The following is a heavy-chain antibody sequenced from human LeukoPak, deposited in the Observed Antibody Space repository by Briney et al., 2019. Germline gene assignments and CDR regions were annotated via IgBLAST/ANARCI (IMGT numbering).Heavy chain of an antibody. CDR1: GYTFTSYA. J-gene: IGHJ5*02. V-gene: IGHV1-3*01. D-gene: IGHD4-17*01. Sequence: ASVKVSCKASGYTFTSYAMHWVRQAPGQRLEWMGWINAGNGNTKYSQKFQGRVTITRDTSASTAYMELSSLRSEDTAAYYCAMDNYGDYASRWFDPWGQGTLVTVSS. CDR3: AMDNYGDYASRWFDP. CDR2: INAGNGNT.